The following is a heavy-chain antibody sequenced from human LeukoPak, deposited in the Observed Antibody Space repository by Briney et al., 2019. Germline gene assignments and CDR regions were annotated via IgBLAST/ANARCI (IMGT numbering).Heavy chain of an antibody. Sequence: GGSLRLSCAASGFTFSNYRMSWVRQAPGKGLEWVANIKQDGYEKYYVDSVKGRFTISRDNAKNSLYLQMNSLRAEDTAVYYCARDTGDIAYWGQGTLVTVSS. J-gene: IGHJ4*02. CDR1: GFTFSNYR. V-gene: IGHV3-7*01. CDR2: IKQDGYEK. CDR3: ARDTGDIAY. D-gene: IGHD7-27*01.